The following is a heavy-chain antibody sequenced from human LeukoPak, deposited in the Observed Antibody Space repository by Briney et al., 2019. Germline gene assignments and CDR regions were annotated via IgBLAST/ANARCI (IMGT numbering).Heavy chain of an antibody. D-gene: IGHD5-24*01. Sequence: GGSLRLSCAASGFTVSSNYMSWVRQAPGKGLEWVSVIYSGGSTYYADSVKGRFTISRDNSKNTLYLQMNSLRAEDTALYYCARGLVEMATIYFDYWGQGTLATVSS. V-gene: IGHV3-53*01. J-gene: IGHJ4*02. CDR2: IYSGGST. CDR1: GFTVSSNY. CDR3: ARGLVEMATIYFDY.